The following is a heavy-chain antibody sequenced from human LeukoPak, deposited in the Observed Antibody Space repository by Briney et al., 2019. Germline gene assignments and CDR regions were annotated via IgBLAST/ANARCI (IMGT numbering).Heavy chain of an antibody. CDR2: INTKTGSP. J-gene: IGHJ4*02. V-gene: IGHV7-4-1*02. CDR3: ARVGKYSGSYPDY. CDR1: GYTFTNYA. Sequence: GASVKISCKASGYTFTNYAINWVRQAPGQGLEWVGWINTKTGSPTYAQDFTGRFAFSLDTSVTTTYLQISSLKAEDTAVYYCARVGKYSGSYPDYWGQGTLVTVSS. D-gene: IGHD1-26*01.